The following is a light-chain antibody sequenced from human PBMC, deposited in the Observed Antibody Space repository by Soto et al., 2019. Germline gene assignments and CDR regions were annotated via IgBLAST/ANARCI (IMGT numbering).Light chain of an antibody. V-gene: IGKV3-20*01. Sequence: EMVVTQSPGTLSLSPGERATLSCRASQSDTNAYLTWYQQKPGQAPRLLIYGASTRATGIPDRFSGSGSGTDFTLTISRVEPEDFAVYYCPYYGGPFGGGTKIEIK. CDR3: PYYGGP. CDR1: QSDTNAY. J-gene: IGKJ4*01. CDR2: GAS.